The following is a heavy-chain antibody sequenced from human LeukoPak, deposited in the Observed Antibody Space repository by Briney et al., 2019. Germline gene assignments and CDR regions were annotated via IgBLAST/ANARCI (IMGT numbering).Heavy chain of an antibody. D-gene: IGHD2-21*02. V-gene: IGHV3-11*03. CDR3: TKHGVTSLFYFDF. CDR1: GFTFSDYY. CDR2: ISSSSSYT. J-gene: IGHJ2*01. Sequence: GGSLRLSCAASGFTFSDYYMSWIRHAPGKGLGWVSYISSSSSYTNYADSVKGRFTISRDNSKSTLYLQLNSLRAEDTAVYHCTKHGVTSLFYFDFWGRGTLVTVSS.